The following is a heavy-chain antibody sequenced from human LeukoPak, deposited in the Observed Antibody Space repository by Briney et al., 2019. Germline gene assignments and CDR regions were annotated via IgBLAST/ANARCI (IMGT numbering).Heavy chain of an antibody. CDR2: IRYSGRT. CDR1: DDSISRDS. CDR3: ARLPDVSGWPFDY. Sequence: PSETLSLTCTDSDDSISRDSRTWIRQPPGKGLEWIGYIRYSGRTEYNPSLKSRVTISIQTSKNQFSLKLTSVTAADTAMYYCARLPDVSGWPFDYWGQGSLVTVSS. V-gene: IGHV4-59*01. D-gene: IGHD6-19*01. J-gene: IGHJ4*02.